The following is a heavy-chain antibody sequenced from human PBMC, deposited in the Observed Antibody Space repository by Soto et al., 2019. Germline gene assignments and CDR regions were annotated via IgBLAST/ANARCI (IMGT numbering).Heavy chain of an antibody. CDR1: GGTFSSYA. CDR2: IIPIFDTA. J-gene: IGHJ5*02. Sequence: SVKVSCKTSGGTFSSYAISWVRQAPGQGLEWMGGIIPIFDTANYAQKFQGRVTITADESTSTAYMELSSLRSEDTAVYYCAGQVRMTTVTTGWFDPWGQGTLVTVSS. V-gene: IGHV1-69*13. CDR3: AGQVRMTTVTTGWFDP. D-gene: IGHD4-4*01.